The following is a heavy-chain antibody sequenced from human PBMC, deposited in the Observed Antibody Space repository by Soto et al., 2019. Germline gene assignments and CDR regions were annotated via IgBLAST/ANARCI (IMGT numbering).Heavy chain of an antibody. J-gene: IGHJ4*02. CDR1: GFTFSSYA. D-gene: IGHD2-15*01. Sequence: GGSLRLSCAASGFTFSSYAMSWVRQAPGKGLEWVSAISGSGGSTYYADSVQGRFTMSRDNSKSTLYLQMNSLRAEDTAVYYCAKGSVDIVVVVAAYYFDYWGQGTLVTVSS. CDR3: AKGSVDIVVVVAAYYFDY. V-gene: IGHV3-23*01. CDR2: ISGSGGST.